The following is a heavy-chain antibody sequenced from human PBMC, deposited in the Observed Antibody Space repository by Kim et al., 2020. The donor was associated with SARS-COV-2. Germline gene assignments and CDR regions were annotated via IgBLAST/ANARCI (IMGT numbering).Heavy chain of an antibody. CDR1: GYTFTSYA. CDR2: INTNTGNP. D-gene: IGHD3-22*01. V-gene: IGHV7-4-1*02. CDR3: ARLKNSSGYYYLFTDYYYYGMDV. J-gene: IGHJ6*02. Sequence: ASVKVSCKASGYTFTSYAMNWVRQAPGQGLEWMGWINTNTGNPTYAQGFTGRFVFSLDTSVSTAYLQISSLKAEDTAVYYCARLKNSSGYYYLFTDYYYYGMDVWGQGTTVTVSS.